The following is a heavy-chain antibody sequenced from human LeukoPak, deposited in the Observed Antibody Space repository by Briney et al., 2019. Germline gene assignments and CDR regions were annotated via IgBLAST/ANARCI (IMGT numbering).Heavy chain of an antibody. CDR3: TKASDSAWRDDFDY. CDR1: GFSFGTYA. V-gene: IGHV3-23*01. J-gene: IGHJ4*02. D-gene: IGHD6-19*01. Sequence: PGGSLTLSCAASGFSFGTYAMSWVRQAPGKGLEWVSAISGNSYSTYYADSVKGRFTISRDNSKNTLSLQVNSLRAEDTAFYYCTKASDSAWRDDFDYWGQGTLVTVSS. CDR2: ISGNSYST.